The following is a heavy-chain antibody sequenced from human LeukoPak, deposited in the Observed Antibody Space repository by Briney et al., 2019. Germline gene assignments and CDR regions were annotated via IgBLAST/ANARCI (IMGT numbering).Heavy chain of an antibody. J-gene: IGHJ6*03. Sequence: PSQTLSLTCTVSGGSISSGSYYWSWIRQPAGKGLEWIGRIYTSGSTNYNPSLKSRVTISVDTSKNQFSLKLSSVTAADTAVYYCARSELWSSYYYYYVDAWGKGTTVTVSS. D-gene: IGHD5-18*01. V-gene: IGHV4-61*02. CDR3: ARSELWSSYYYYYVDA. CDR1: GGSISSGSYY. CDR2: IYTSGST.